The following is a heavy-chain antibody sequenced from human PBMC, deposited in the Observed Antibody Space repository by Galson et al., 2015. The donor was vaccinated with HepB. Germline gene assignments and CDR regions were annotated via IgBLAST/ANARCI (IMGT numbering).Heavy chain of an antibody. CDR2: FDPEDGET. CDR1: GYTLTELS. CDR3: ATPLHNQVVVVAATPEHYYYGMDV. J-gene: IGHJ6*02. Sequence: SVKVSCKVSGYTLTELSMHWVRQAPGKGLEWMGGFDPEDGETIYAQKFQGRVTMTEDTSTDTAYMELSSLRSEDTAVYYCATPLHNQVVVVAATPEHYYYGMDVWGQGTTVTVSS. D-gene: IGHD2-15*01. V-gene: IGHV1-24*01.